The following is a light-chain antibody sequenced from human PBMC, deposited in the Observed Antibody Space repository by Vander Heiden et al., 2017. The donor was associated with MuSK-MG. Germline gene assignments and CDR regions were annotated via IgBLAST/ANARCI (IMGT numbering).Light chain of an antibody. V-gene: IGKV2-28*01. Sequence: DIVMTQSPLSLPVTPGEPASISCRSSQSLLHSNGYNYLDWYLQEPGQSPQLLIYLGSNRASGVPDRFSGSGSGTDFTLKISRVEAEDVGVYYCMQALQTPPMCSFGQGTKLEIK. CDR3: MQALQTPPMCS. CDR2: LGS. J-gene: IGKJ2*04. CDR1: QSLLHSNGYNY.